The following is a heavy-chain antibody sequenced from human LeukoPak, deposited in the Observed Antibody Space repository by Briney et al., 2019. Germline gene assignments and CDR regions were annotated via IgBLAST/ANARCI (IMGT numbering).Heavy chain of an antibody. D-gene: IGHD3-9*01. CDR1: EYSFTSYW. Sequence: GESLKISCKGSEYSFTSYWIAWVHQRPGKGLEWMGIIYPGDSDTRYSPSFQGQVTISADKSITTAYLQWDSLKASDTAMYFCARPPQGCTGSKGFDYWGQGTLVTVSS. CDR2: IYPGDSDT. CDR3: ARPPQGCTGSKGFDY. V-gene: IGHV5-51*07. J-gene: IGHJ4*02.